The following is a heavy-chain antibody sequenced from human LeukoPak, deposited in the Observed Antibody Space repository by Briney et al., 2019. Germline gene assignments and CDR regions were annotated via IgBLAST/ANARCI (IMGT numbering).Heavy chain of an antibody. CDR2: IKQDGTEI. V-gene: IGHV3-7*01. CDR1: GFTFSNAW. D-gene: IGHD3-10*01. CDR3: ARTPDGADY. J-gene: IGHJ4*02. Sequence: GGSLRLSCAASGFTFSNAWMTWFRQAPGKGLEWVANIKQDGTEIFYVDSVRGRFIISRDNAENSLYLQMNSLRVEDTAVYYCARTPDGADYWGQGTLVTVSS.